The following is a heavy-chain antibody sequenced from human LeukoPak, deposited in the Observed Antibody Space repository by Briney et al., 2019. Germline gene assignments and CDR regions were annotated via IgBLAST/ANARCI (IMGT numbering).Heavy chain of an antibody. D-gene: IGHD3-22*01. V-gene: IGHV3-23*01. J-gene: IGHJ3*02. CDR2: ISGSGGST. CDR3: AKLYDSMPNAFDI. Sequence: GRSLRLSCAASGFTFSSYGMHWVRQAPGKGLEWVSAISGSGGSTYYADSVKGRFTISRDNSKNTLYLQMNSLRAEDTAVYYCAKLYDSMPNAFDIWGQGTMVTVSS. CDR1: GFTFSSYG.